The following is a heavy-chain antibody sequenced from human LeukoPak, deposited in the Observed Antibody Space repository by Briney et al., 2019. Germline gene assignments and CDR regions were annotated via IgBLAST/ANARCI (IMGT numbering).Heavy chain of an antibody. D-gene: IGHD2-2*01. CDR2: INPNSGGT. Sequence: ASVEVSCKASGYTFTGYYMHWVRQAPGQGLEWMGWINPNSGGTNYAQKFQGRVTMTRDTSINTAYMELSRLTSDDTAVYYCARGRDLDCSSTSCSMFDYWGQGTLVTVSS. V-gene: IGHV1-2*02. J-gene: IGHJ4*02. CDR3: ARGRDLDCSSTSCSMFDY. CDR1: GYTFTGYY.